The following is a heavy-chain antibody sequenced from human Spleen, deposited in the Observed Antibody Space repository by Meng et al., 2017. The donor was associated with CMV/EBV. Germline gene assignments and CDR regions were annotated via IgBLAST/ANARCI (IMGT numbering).Heavy chain of an antibody. CDR3: ARYVVVVPAARGYFDY. J-gene: IGHJ4*02. CDR1: GGSVSSGPYY. V-gene: IGHV4-61*01. CDR2: IYYSGST. Sequence: SETLSLTCTVSGGSVSSGPYYWSWIRQPPGKGLEWIGYIYYSGSTYYNPSLKSRVTISVDTSKNQFSLKLSSVTAADTAVYYCARYVVVVPAARGYFDYWGQGTLVTVSS. D-gene: IGHD2-2*01.